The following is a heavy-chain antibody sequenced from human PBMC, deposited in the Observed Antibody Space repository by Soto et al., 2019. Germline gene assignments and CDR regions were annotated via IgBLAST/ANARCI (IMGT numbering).Heavy chain of an antibody. CDR2: IYYSGST. V-gene: IGHV4-59*01. CDR1: GGSISSYY. CDR3: ARAWGEAFDY. J-gene: IGHJ4*02. Sequence: QVQLQESGPGLVKPSETLSLTCTVSGGSISSYYWSWIRQPPGKGLEWIGYIYYSGSTNYNPSHKSRITISVHTSKNQFPLKLSSVTAADTAVYYCARAWGEAFDYWGQGTLVTVSS. D-gene: IGHD3-16*01.